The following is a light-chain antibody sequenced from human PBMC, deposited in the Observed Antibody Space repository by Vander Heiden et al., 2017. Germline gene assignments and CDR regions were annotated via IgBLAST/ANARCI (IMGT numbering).Light chain of an antibody. J-gene: IGKJ1*01. Sequence: DVQKTDSPSSLSASRGDRLTITARASESISSWLAWYQKKPGKAPKLMIYKASNVEGGVQSRFSGSGSGTEFTLAINGLQTDDFATYYCQQYDSYPWTFGQGTIVEI. CDR2: KAS. V-gene: IGKV1-5*03. CDR1: ESISSW. CDR3: QQYDSYPWT.